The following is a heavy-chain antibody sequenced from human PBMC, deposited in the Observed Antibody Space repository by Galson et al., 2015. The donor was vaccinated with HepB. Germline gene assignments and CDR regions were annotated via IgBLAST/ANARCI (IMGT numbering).Heavy chain of an antibody. Sequence: SVKVSCKASGYTFTSYAMHWVRQAPGQRLEWMGWINAGNGNTKYSQKFQGRVTITRDTSASTAYMELSSLRSEDTAVYYCARDQRNSTRGHSSGWHDAFDIWGQGTMVTVSS. J-gene: IGHJ3*02. CDR1: GYTFTSYA. V-gene: IGHV1-3*01. CDR2: INAGNGNT. D-gene: IGHD6-19*01. CDR3: ARDQRNSTRGHSSGWHDAFDI.